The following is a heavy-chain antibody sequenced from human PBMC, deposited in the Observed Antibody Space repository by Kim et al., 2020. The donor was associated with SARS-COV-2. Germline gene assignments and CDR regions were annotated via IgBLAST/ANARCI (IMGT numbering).Heavy chain of an antibody. J-gene: IGHJ4*02. CDR3: SCGRSGASADF. D-gene: IGHD1-26*01. CDR1: GFSLNTYD. Sequence: GGSLRLSCAASGFSLNTYDMHWVRQSTDKGLELVATIINTGATFYPDSVRGRFTISRENAKNSLYLQMTRLTAADTAVYYCSCGRSGASADFLGQGTRVT. V-gene: IGHV3-13*01. CDR2: IINTGAT.